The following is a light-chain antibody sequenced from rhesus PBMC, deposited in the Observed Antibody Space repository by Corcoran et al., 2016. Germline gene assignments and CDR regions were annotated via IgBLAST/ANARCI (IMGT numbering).Light chain of an antibody. CDR2: YGS. J-gene: IGKJ1*01. Sequence: DIVMTQTPLSLPVTLGEPASISCRSSQSLLSSNGYNYLNWYLQKPGQSPQLLIYYGSNRDSGVPDSVSGSGAGQDFKLKISRVEAEDVGVYDCMQALQTPWTFGQGTKVEIK. CDR1: QSLLSSNGYNY. V-gene: IGKV2-60*01. CDR3: MQALQTPWT.